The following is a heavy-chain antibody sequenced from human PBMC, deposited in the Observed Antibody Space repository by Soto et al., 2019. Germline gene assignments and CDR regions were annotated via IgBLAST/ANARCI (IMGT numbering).Heavy chain of an antibody. CDR3: ARDPKTSGGQHWAFNYFDS. Sequence: PGGSLRLSCAASGFSFSISPMHWVRQAPGKGPEWVALISYDGTNKFYVDSVKGRFTISRDNSKSTLYLQVDSLRPEDAAVYYCARDPKTSGGQHWAFNYFDSWGQGTLVTVSS. V-gene: IGHV3-30-3*01. CDR2: ISYDGTNK. CDR1: GFSFSISP. D-gene: IGHD7-27*01. J-gene: IGHJ4*02.